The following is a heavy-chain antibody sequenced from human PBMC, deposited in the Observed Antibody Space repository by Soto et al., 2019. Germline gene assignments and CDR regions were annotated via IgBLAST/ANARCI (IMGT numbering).Heavy chain of an antibody. D-gene: IGHD5-12*01. V-gene: IGHV4-39*01. J-gene: IGHJ4*02. Sequence: QLQLQESGPGLVKPSETLSLTCTVSGGSISSSSYYWGWIRQPPGKGLEWIGSIYYSGSTYYNPSLKSRVTISVDTSKNQFSLKLSSVTAADTAVYYCARHGDSGYDFDYWGQGTLVTVSS. CDR3: ARHGDSGYDFDY. CDR2: IYYSGST. CDR1: GGSISSSSYY.